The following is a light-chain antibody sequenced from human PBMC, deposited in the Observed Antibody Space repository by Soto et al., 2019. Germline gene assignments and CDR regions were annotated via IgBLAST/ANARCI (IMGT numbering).Light chain of an antibody. CDR1: SSDVGGYKY. Sequence: QSALAQPASVSGSPGQSITISCTGTSSDVGGYKYVSWYQQHPGKAPKLMIYDVSNRPSGVSNRFSGSKSGNTASLTISGLQAEDEADYYCSSYTSSSSLLVFGTATKVPVL. V-gene: IGLV2-14*01. J-gene: IGLJ1*01. CDR3: SSYTSSSSLLV. CDR2: DVS.